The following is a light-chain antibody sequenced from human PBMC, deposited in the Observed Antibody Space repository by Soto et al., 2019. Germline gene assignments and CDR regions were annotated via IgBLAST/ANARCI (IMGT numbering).Light chain of an antibody. CDR3: QQRSNWPLT. J-gene: IGKJ4*01. CDR2: DAS. Sequence: EIVLTQSPATLSLSPGERATLSCRASQSVSSYLAWYQQXXXQAPRLLIYDASNRATGIPARFSGSGSGTDFTLTISSLEREDFAVYYCQQRSNWPLTFGGGTKVEIK. V-gene: IGKV3-11*01. CDR1: QSVSSY.